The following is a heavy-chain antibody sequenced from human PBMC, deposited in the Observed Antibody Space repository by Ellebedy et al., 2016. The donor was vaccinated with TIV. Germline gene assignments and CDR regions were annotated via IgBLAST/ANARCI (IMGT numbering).Heavy chain of an antibody. CDR1: GGSIRSDGYY. V-gene: IGHV4-31*03. J-gene: IGHJ4*02. CDR2: IYYSGST. Sequence: MPSETLSLTCTVAGGSIRSDGYYWSWIRQHPGKGLEWIGYIYYSGSTYYNPSLKSRVTRSVDTSKNQFSLKLSSVTAADTAVYYCASYYDSSAFPRSFDYWGQGTLVTVSS. D-gene: IGHD3-22*01. CDR3: ASYYDSSAFPRSFDY.